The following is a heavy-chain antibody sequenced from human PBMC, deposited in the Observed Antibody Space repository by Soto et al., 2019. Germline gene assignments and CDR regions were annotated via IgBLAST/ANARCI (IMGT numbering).Heavy chain of an antibody. J-gene: IGHJ5*02. CDR1: GGTFSSYT. CDR3: TTDPTGGWFDP. Sequence: SVKVSCKASGGTFSSYTISWVRQAPGQGLEWMGRIIPILGIANYAQKFQGRVTITADKSTSTAYMELSSLRSEDTAPYYCTTDPTGGWFDPWGQGTLVTVSS. V-gene: IGHV1-69*04. CDR2: IIPILGIA. D-gene: IGHD4-17*01.